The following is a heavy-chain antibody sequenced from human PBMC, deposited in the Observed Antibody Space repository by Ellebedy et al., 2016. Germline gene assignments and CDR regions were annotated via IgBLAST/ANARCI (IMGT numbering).Heavy chain of an antibody. Sequence: GGSLRLSXAASGFTSSNFDMHWVRQAPGKGLQWVAVASHDGKTNFYADSVKGRFTISRDTSKNTLYLQMNSLRAEDTAVYYCAKDGEDYGDFDYWGQGTLVTVSS. V-gene: IGHV3-30*18. CDR1: GFTSSNFD. CDR2: ASHDGKTN. D-gene: IGHD4-17*01. J-gene: IGHJ4*02. CDR3: AKDGEDYGDFDY.